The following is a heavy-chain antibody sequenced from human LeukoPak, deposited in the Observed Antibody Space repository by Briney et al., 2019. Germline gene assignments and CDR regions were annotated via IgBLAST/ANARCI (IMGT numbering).Heavy chain of an antibody. CDR2: IYYSGST. CDR3: ARAYKGTTSLNYYYYMDV. V-gene: IGHV4-39*07. Sequence: PSQTLSLTCTVSGGSISSGDYYWSWIRQPPGKGLEWIGSIYYSGSTYYNPSLKSRVTISVDTSKNQFSLKLSSVTAADTAVYYCARAYKGTTSLNYYYYMDVWGKGTTVTVSS. J-gene: IGHJ6*03. CDR1: GGSISSGDYY. D-gene: IGHD2-2*01.